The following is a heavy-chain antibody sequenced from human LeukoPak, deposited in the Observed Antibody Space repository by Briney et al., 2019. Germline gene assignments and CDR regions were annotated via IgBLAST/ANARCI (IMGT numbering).Heavy chain of an antibody. CDR1: GYTFTSYG. CDR2: ISAYNGNT. J-gene: IGHJ4*02. Sequence: ASVKVSCKASGYTFTSYGISWVRQAPGQGLEWMGWISAYNGNTNYAQKLQGRVTMTTDTSTSTAYMELRSLRSDDTAVYYCARVSLPDRYSYGHLDYWDQGTLVTDSS. V-gene: IGHV1-18*01. CDR3: ARVSLPDRYSYGHLDY. D-gene: IGHD5-18*01.